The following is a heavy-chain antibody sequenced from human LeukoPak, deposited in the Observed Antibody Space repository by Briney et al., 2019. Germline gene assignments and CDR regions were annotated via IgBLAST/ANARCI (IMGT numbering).Heavy chain of an antibody. D-gene: IGHD4-17*01. Sequence: SETLSLTCTVSGGSISSHYWIWIRQPPGKGLEWIGYISYIGSTNYNPSLKSRVTISVDTSKNQFSLKLSSVTAADAAVYFCARDPTTVTKGLDIWGQGTMVTVSS. CDR1: GGSISSHY. J-gene: IGHJ3*02. V-gene: IGHV4-59*11. CDR2: ISYIGST. CDR3: ARDPTTVTKGLDI.